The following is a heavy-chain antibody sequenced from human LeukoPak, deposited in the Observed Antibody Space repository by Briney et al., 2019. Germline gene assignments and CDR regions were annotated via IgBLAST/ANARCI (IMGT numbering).Heavy chain of an antibody. V-gene: IGHV3-23*01. J-gene: IGHJ4*02. CDR2: ISGSGGTT. Sequence: PGGSLRLSCAASGFTFSSYAMSWVRQAPGKGLEWVSVISGSGGTTYYADSVKGRFTISRDNSKNTLYLQMNSLRAEDTAVYYCARARKGGDDHFDYWGQGTLVTVSS. D-gene: IGHD2-21*01. CDR1: GFTFSSYA. CDR3: ARARKGGDDHFDY.